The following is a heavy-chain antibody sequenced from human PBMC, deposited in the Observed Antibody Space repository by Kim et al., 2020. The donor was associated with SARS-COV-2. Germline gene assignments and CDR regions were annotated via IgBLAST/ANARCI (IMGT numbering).Heavy chain of an antibody. CDR2: VGGDGGSR. D-gene: IGHD3-3*02. J-gene: IGHJ4*02. V-gene: IGHV3-74*01. CDR1: GFTFTNYW. Sequence: VGSLRLSCAASGFTFTNYWIHWVRQIPGKGPVWVSSVGGDGGSRYYADSVKGRFTTSRDNANNMVYLQMNSLRVDGTAIYYCTSIFEYWGQGALVTVSS. CDR3: TSIFEY.